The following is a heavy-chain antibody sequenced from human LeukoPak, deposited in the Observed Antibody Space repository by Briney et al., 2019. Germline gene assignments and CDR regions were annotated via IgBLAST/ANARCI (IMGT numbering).Heavy chain of an antibody. Sequence: GGSLRLSCAASGFTFSSYTMSWVRQAPGKGLEWVSAISGSGGSTYYADSVKGRFTISRDNSKNTLYLQMNSLRAEDTAVYYCAKHPYYDILTGYYRSYFDYWGQGTLVTVSS. CDR3: AKHPYYDILTGYYRSYFDY. CDR1: GFTFSSYT. V-gene: IGHV3-23*01. D-gene: IGHD3-9*01. CDR2: ISGSGGST. J-gene: IGHJ4*02.